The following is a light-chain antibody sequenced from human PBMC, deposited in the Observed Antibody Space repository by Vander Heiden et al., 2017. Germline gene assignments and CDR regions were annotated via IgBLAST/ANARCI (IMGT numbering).Light chain of an antibody. V-gene: IGKV3-20*01. J-gene: IGKJ2*01. Sequence: EIVLAQSPGTLSLSPGERATLSCRASQTVYGNYLAWYQQRHGQAPMLLIYMTSNRATGVPDRFSGSGSGTDFTLTISRLEPEDFAVYYCQHYGSASVTFGQGTKLEIK. CDR3: QHYGSASVT. CDR1: QTVYGNY. CDR2: MTS.